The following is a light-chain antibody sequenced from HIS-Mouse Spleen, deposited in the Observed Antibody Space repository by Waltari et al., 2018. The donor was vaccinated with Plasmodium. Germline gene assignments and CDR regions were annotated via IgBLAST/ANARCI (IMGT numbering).Light chain of an antibody. J-gene: IGKJ3*01. V-gene: IGKV3-15*01. CDR2: GAS. CDR3: QQYNNWSFT. CDR1: QSVSSN. Sequence: EIVMPQSPATLSVSPGERATLSCRASQSVSSNLAWYQQQPGQAPRLLIYGASTRATGIPARFSGSGSGTEFTLTISSLQSEDFAVYYCQQYNNWSFTFGPGTKVDIK.